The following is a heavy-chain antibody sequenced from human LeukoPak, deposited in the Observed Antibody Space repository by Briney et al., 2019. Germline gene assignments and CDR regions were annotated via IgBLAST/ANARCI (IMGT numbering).Heavy chain of an antibody. V-gene: IGHV3-23*01. CDR3: AKNGDRGAYCTGGTCYPYFYYYVDV. CDR1: GITFSSYG. D-gene: IGHD2-15*01. Sequence: GGSLRLSCAASGITFSSYGMSWVRQAPGKGLEWVSSISSTGGTTYYADSVKGRFTISRDNSKNTLYLQMNSLRAEDTAIYYCAKNGDRGAYCTGGTCYPYFYYYVDVWGKGTTVTI. J-gene: IGHJ6*03. CDR2: ISSTGGTT.